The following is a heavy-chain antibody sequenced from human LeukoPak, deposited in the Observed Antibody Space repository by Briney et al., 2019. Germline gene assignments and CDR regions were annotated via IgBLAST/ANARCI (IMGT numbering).Heavy chain of an antibody. CDR3: ARQVVTLSSDAFDI. CDR1: GFTFSSYW. CDR2: IHSDGSST. V-gene: IGHV3-74*01. J-gene: IGHJ3*02. D-gene: IGHD2-21*02. Sequence: GGSLRLSCAASGFTFSSYWMHWVRQAPGKGLVWVSRIHSDGSSTSYADSVKGRFTISRDNAKNTLYLQMNSLRAEDTAVYYCARQVVTLSSDAFDIWGQGTMVTVSS.